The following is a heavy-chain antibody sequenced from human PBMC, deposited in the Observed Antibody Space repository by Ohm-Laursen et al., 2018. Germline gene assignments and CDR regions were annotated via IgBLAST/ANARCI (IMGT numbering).Heavy chain of an antibody. Sequence: SLRLSCAASGFTFSSYAMGWVRQAPGKGLEWVSAIRGSGGSTYYADSVKGRFTISGDNSKNTLYLQMNSLRAEDTAVYYCARRASSGYYRQFDYWGQGTLVTVSS. CDR2: IRGSGGST. V-gene: IGHV3-23*01. J-gene: IGHJ4*02. CDR1: GFTFSSYA. CDR3: ARRASSGYYRQFDY. D-gene: IGHD3-22*01.